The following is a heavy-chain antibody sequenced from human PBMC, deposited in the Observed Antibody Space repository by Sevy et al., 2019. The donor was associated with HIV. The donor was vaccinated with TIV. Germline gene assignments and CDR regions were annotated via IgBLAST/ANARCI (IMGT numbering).Heavy chain of an antibody. D-gene: IGHD2-15*01. CDR1: GFTFSSYA. CDR3: ARDMGQFVVVYYGMDV. V-gene: IGHV3-30*04. J-gene: IGHJ6*02. Sequence: GGSLRLSCAASGFTFSSYAMHWVRQAPGKGLEWVAVISYDGSNKYYADSVKGRFTISRDNSKNMLYLQMNSLRAEDTAVYYCARDMGQFVVVYYGMDVWGQGTTVTVSS. CDR2: ISYDGSNK.